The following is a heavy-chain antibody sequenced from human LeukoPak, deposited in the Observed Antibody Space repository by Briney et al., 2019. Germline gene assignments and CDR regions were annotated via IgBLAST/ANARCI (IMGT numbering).Heavy chain of an antibody. V-gene: IGHV3-30*18. CDR2: VSYDGSNK. D-gene: IGHD3-10*01. CDR1: GFTFRSFG. J-gene: IGHJ6*02. Sequence: GGSLRLSCAASGFTFRSFGIHWVRQAPGKGLEWVAVVSYDGSNKYYADSVKGRFTISRDNSKNTLYLQMNTLRAEDTAVYYCAKDRGSHGGMDVWGQGTTVTVSS. CDR3: AKDRGSHGGMDV.